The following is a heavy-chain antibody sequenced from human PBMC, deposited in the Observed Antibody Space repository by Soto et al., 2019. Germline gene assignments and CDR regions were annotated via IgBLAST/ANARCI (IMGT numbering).Heavy chain of an antibody. D-gene: IGHD2-15*01. V-gene: IGHV3-33*01. CDR2: IWYDGSNK. CDR1: GFTFSRYG. CDR3: ASEYCSGGSCYYYGMDV. Sequence: QVQLVESGGGVVQPGRSLRLSCAASGFTFSRYGMHWVRQAPGKGLEWVAVIWYDGSNKYYGDSVKGRFTISRDNSKNTLYLQMNSLRAEDTAVYYCASEYCSGGSCYYYGMDVWVQGTTVTVSS. J-gene: IGHJ6*02.